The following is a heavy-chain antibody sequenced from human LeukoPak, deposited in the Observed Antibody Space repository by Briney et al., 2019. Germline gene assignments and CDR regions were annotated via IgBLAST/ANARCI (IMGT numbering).Heavy chain of an antibody. D-gene: IGHD6-13*01. CDR1: GYTFTRYG. V-gene: IGHV1-18*01. J-gene: IGHJ6*03. CDR2: ISAYNGNT. CDR3: ARLGIAAAGTLVYYYYYMDV. Sequence: GASVKVSCKASGYTFTRYGISWVRQAPGQGFEWMGWISAYNGNTNYAQKLQGRVTMTTDTSTSTAYMELRSLRSDDTAVYYCARLGIAAAGTLVYYYYYMDVWGKGTTVTVSS.